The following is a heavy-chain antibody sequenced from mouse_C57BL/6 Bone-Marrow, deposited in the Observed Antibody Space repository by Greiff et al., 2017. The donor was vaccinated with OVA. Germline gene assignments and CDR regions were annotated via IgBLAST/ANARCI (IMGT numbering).Heavy chain of an antibody. CDR2: IDPANGNT. V-gene: IGHV14-3*01. CDR1: GFNIKNTY. J-gene: IGHJ3*01. Sequence: VQLQQSVAELVRPGASVKLSCTASGFNIKNTYMHWVKQRPEQGLEWIGRIDPANGNTKYAPKFQGKATITADTSSNTAYLQLSSLTSEDTAIYYCVTHYYGSSPWFACWGQGTLVTVSA. CDR3: VTHYYGSSPWFAC. D-gene: IGHD1-1*01.